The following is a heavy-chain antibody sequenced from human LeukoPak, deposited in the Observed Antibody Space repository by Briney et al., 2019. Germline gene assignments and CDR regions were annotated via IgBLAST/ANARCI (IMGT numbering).Heavy chain of an antibody. J-gene: IGHJ6*01. V-gene: IGHV5-51*01. D-gene: IGHD1-26*01. Sequence: GESLKISCKGSGYSFATYWIGWVRQMPGRGLEWMGIIYPGDSDARYSPSFQGQVTMSADKSISTVYLQWSSLKASDTAIYYCARRAVKWLDGWGQRTPVTGSP. CDR3: ARRAVKWLDG. CDR1: GYSFATYW. CDR2: IYPGDSDA.